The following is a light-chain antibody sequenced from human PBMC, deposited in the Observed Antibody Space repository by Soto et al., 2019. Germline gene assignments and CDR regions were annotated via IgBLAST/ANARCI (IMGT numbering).Light chain of an antibody. J-gene: IGKJ1*01. CDR3: QQYDNLWT. CDR2: DAS. CDR1: QDISNY. Sequence: DLQMTKSSSSLSASVGDRVTITCQASQDISNYLNWYQQKPGKAPKLLIYDASNLETGVTSRFSGSGSGTDFTFTISSLQPEDIATYYCQQYDNLWTFGQGTKVEIK. V-gene: IGKV1-33*01.